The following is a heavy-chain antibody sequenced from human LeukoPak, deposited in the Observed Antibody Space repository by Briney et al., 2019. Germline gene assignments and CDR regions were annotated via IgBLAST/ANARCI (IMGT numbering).Heavy chain of an antibody. CDR2: ISYDGSNK. CDR3: AKDLPVRGVGETVGY. V-gene: IGHV3-30-3*01. CDR1: GFTFSSYA. D-gene: IGHD3-16*01. Sequence: GGSLRLSCAASGFTFSSYAMHWVRQAPGKGLEWVAVISYDGSNKYYADSVKGRFTISRDNSKNTLYLQMNSLRAEDTAVYYCAKDLPVRGVGETVGYWGQGTLVTVSS. J-gene: IGHJ4*02.